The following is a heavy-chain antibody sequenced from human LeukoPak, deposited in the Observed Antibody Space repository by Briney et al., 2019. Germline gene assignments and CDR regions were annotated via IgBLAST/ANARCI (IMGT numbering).Heavy chain of an antibody. D-gene: IGHD6-13*01. Sequence: GGTLRLSCAGSGSPFSSHGMNWVRQAPGKGLEWVSGISPGGPTYYADSVKGRFTISRDNSKNTLYLQMSSLRAEDTGVYYCAKSFGPVIAAAGTGADWGQGTLVTVSS. V-gene: IGHV3-23*01. J-gene: IGHJ4*02. CDR1: GSPFSSHG. CDR2: ISPGGPT. CDR3: AKSFGPVIAAAGTGAD.